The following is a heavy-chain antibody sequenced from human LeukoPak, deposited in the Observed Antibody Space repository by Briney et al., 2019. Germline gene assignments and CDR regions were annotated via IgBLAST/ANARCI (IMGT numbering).Heavy chain of an antibody. CDR3: ARGTHNAFDI. V-gene: IGHV3-33*08. Sequence: GGSLRLSCAASGFTVSSNYMSWVRQAPGKGLEWVAVIWFDGSNKYYADSVKGRFTISRDNSKNTLYLQMNSLRAEDTAVYYCARGTHNAFDIWGQGTMVTVSS. CDR2: IWFDGSNK. J-gene: IGHJ3*02. CDR1: GFTVSSNY.